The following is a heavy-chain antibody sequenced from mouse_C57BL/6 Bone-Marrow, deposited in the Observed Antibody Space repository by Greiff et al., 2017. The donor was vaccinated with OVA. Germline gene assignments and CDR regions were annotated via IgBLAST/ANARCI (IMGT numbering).Heavy chain of an antibody. D-gene: IGHD2-5*01. Sequence: DVHLVESGGDLVKPGGSLKLSCAASGFTFSSYGMSWVRQTPDKRLEWVATISSGGSYTYYPDSVKGRFTISRDNAKNTLYLQMSSLKSEDTAMYYCARSSSYYSKPLYAMDYWGQGTSVTVSS. J-gene: IGHJ4*01. CDR3: ARSSSYYSKPLYAMDY. CDR2: ISSGGSYT. V-gene: IGHV5-6*01. CDR1: GFTFSSYG.